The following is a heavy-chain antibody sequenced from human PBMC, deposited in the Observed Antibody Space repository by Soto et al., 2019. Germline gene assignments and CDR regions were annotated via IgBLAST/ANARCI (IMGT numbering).Heavy chain of an antibody. CDR2: VIPIFGSA. J-gene: IGHJ6*02. D-gene: IGHD3-10*01. V-gene: IGHV1-69*12. CDR1: GGPFTNYG. Sequence: QVHLVQSGAEMRKPGSSVRVSCKASGGPFTNYGLNWVRQAPGQGLEWMGGVIPIFGSATYAQKFQERVTFTADESTTTAYLELSGLRLDDTAIYYCATRRKRFSDFYYYGMDVWGQGTTVTVSS. CDR3: ATRRKRFSDFYYYGMDV.